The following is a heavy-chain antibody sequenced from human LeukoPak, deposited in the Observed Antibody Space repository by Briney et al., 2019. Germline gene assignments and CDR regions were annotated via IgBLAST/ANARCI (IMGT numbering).Heavy chain of an antibody. V-gene: IGHV4-59*08. CDR2: IYYSGST. CDR3: ARHRTNDALDAFDI. CDR1: GGSISSYY. D-gene: IGHD1-14*01. J-gene: IGHJ3*02. Sequence: PSETLSLTCTVSGGSISSYYWSWIRQPPGKGLECIGYIYYSGSTNYNPSLKSRVTISVDTSKNQFRLKLNSVTAADTAVYYCARHRTNDALDAFDIWGQGTMVTASS.